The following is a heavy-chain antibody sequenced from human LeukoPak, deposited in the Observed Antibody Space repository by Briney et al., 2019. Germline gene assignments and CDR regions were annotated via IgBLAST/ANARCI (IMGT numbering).Heavy chain of an antibody. CDR2: ISAYNGNT. V-gene: IGHV1-18*01. Sequence: ASVKVSCKASGYTFTSYGISWVRQAPGQGLEWMGWISAYNGNTNYAQKLQGRVTMTTDTSTSTAYMELRSLRSDDTAVYYCARDKVIASAGTPSWFDPWGQGTLVTVSS. CDR1: GYTFTSYG. D-gene: IGHD6-13*01. CDR3: ARDKVIASAGTPSWFDP. J-gene: IGHJ5*02.